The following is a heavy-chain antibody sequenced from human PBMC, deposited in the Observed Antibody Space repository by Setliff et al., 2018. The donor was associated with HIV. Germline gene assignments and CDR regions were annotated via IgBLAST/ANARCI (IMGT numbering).Heavy chain of an antibody. Sequence: ASVKVSCKASGYTFTDYYLNWVRQAPGQGLEWMGIINPSGGSTSYAQKFQGRVTMTRDTSTSTVYMELRSLRSDDTAVYYCARDIVGATTIAHAFDIWGQGTMVTVSS. D-gene: IGHD1-26*01. CDR1: GYTFTDYY. CDR2: INPSGGST. V-gene: IGHV1-46*01. J-gene: IGHJ3*02. CDR3: ARDIVGATTIAHAFDI.